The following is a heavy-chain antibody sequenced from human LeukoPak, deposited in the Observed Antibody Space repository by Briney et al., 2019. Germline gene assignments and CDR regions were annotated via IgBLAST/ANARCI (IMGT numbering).Heavy chain of an antibody. CDR1: GFTFRSYW. CDR3: VRDDGYYYGSGSYYRH. Sequence: GGSLRLSCAASGFTFRSYWMHWVRQAPGQGLVWVSHIIADEIRTTYADSVQGRFTISRDNAKNTLYLQMNSLRVEDTAVYYCVRDDGYYYGSGSYYRHWGQGTLVTVSS. V-gene: IGHV3-74*01. D-gene: IGHD3-10*01. J-gene: IGHJ4*02. CDR2: IIADEIRT.